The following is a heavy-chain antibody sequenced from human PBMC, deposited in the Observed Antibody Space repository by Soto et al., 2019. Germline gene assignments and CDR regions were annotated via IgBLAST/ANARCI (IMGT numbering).Heavy chain of an antibody. CDR1: GYTFTSYY. V-gene: IGHV1-46*01. CDR3: ARDLGDILTGRTYHLAY. J-gene: IGHJ4*02. CDR2: INPSGGST. Sequence: ASVKVSCKASGYTFTSYYMHWVRQAPGQGLEWMGIINPSGGSTSYAQKFQGRVTMTRDTSTSTVYMELSSLRSEDTAVYYCARDLGDILTGRTYHLAYWGQGTLVTVAS. D-gene: IGHD3-9*01.